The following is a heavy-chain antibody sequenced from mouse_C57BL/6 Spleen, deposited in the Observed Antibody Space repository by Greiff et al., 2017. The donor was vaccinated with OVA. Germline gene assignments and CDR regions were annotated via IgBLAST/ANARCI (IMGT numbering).Heavy chain of an antibody. CDR3: ARGYWYFDV. Sequence: EVKLVKSGGGLVKPGGSMRRAWSASGFTFSDYGMHWVRQAPTKGLEWVPHLIICSSSIYYADTVKGRFTISRDNAKNTLFLQMTSLRSEDTAMYYCARGYWYFDVWGTGTTVTVSS. J-gene: IGHJ1*03. CDR2: LIICSSSI. CDR1: GFTFSDYG. V-gene: IGHV5-17*01.